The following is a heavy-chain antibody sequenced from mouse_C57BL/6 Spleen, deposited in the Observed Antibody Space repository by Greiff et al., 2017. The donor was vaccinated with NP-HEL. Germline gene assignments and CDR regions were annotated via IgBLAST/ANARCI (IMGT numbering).Heavy chain of an antibody. D-gene: IGHD2-5*01. CDR1: GYTFTTYP. Sequence: VKLVESGAELVKPGASVKMSCKASGYTFTTYPIEWMKQNHGKSLEWIGNFHPYNDDTKYNEKFKGKATLTVEKSTSTVYLELSRLTSDDSAVYYCARSYYSNYGYFDVWGTGTTVTVSS. CDR3: ARSYYSNYGYFDV. V-gene: IGHV1-47*01. J-gene: IGHJ1*03. CDR2: FHPYNDDT.